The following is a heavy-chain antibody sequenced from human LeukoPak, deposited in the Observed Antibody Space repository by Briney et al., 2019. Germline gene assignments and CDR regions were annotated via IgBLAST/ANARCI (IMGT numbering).Heavy chain of an antibody. CDR1: GFTFTSDA. J-gene: IGHJ5*02. D-gene: IGHD6-19*01. V-gene: IGHV3-23*01. Sequence: QSGGPLRLSCVASGFTFTSDAMNWVRQAPGKGLEWVSSTVSRGTTQYADSVKGRFTVSRDTSKNTLYLQMNSLRADDTAVYYCAKCSTSAYTTGWCNWIDPWGQGTLVTVSS. CDR3: AKCSTSAYTTGWCNWIDP. CDR2: TVSRGTT.